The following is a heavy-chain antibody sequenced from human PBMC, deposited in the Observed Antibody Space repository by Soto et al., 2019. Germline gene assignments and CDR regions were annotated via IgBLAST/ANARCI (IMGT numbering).Heavy chain of an antibody. CDR3: ARDLPSFYDSSGFYYYYGMDV. V-gene: IGHV3-30-3*01. CDR1: GFTFSSYA. CDR2: ISYDGSNK. D-gene: IGHD3-22*01. Sequence: GGSLRLSCAASGFTFSSYAMHWVRQAPGKGPEWVAVISYDGSNKYYADSVKGRFTISRDNSKNTLYLQMNSLRAEDTAVYYCARDLPSFYDSSGFYYYYGMDVWGQGTTVTVSS. J-gene: IGHJ6*02.